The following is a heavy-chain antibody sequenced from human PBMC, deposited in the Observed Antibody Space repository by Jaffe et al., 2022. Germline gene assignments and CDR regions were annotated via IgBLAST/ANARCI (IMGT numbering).Heavy chain of an antibody. CDR3: AKVQWEVAYFDY. Sequence: QVQLVESGGGVVQPGGSLRLSCAASGFTFSSYGMHWVRQAPGKGLEWVAFIRYDGSNKYYADSVKGRFTISRDNSKNTLYLQMNSLRAEDTAVYYCAKVQWEVAYFDYWGQGTLVTVSS. CDR1: GFTFSSYG. D-gene: IGHD1-26*01. CDR2: IRYDGSNK. V-gene: IGHV3-30*02. J-gene: IGHJ4*02.